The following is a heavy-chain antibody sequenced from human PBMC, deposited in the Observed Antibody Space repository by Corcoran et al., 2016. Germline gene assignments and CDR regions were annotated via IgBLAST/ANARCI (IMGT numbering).Heavy chain of an antibody. CDR3: TRDLKGYSSSPFWAYGMDV. CDR1: GFTFGDYA. J-gene: IGHJ6*02. Sequence: EVQLVESGGGLVQPGRSLRLSCTASGFTFGDYAMSWFRQAPGKGLEWVGFIRSKAYGGTTEYAASVKGRFTISRDDSKSIAYLQMNSLKTEDTVVYYCTRDLKGYSSSPFWAYGMDVWGQGTTVTVSS. D-gene: IGHD6-6*01. V-gene: IGHV3-49*03. CDR2: IRSKAYGGTT.